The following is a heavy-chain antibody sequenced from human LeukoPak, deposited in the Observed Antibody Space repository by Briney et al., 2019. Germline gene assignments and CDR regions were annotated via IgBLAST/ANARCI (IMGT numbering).Heavy chain of an antibody. V-gene: IGHV4-30-4*02. D-gene: IGHD3-3*01. CDR3: AREVDFWSGYYTY. CDR1: GGSISSGDYY. Sequence: PSETLSLTCTVSGGSISSGDYYWSWIRQPPGKGLEWIGYIYYSGSTYYNPSLKGRVTISIDTSKNQFSLKLSSVTAADTAVYYCAREVDFWSGYYTYWGQGTLVTVSS. CDR2: IYYSGST. J-gene: IGHJ4*02.